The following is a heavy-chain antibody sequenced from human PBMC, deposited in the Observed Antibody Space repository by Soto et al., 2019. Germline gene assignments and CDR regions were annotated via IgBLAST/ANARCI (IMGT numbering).Heavy chain of an antibody. Sequence: SGTLSLTCAVSGGSISSSYWSWIRQPPGKGLEWIGYIYYSGSTNYNPSLKSRVTISVDTSKNQFSLKLSSVTAADTAVYYCARGDDYGDYVSSCGMDVWGQGDTVTVSS. D-gene: IGHD4-17*01. V-gene: IGHV4-59*01. CDR2: IYYSGST. CDR1: GGSISSSY. CDR3: ARGDDYGDYVSSCGMDV. J-gene: IGHJ6*02.